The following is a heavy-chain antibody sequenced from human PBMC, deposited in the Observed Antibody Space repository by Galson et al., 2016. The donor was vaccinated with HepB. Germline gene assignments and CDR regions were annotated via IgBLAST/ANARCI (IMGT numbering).Heavy chain of an antibody. D-gene: IGHD3-10*01. Sequence: SVKVSCKASGGTFSSYAITWVRQAPGQGLEWMGGIIPIFGTANYAQKFQGRITITADKSTSIAYMELSSLRFEDTAVYYCARDSGSSSFVYWGQGTLVTVSS. CDR1: GGTFSSYA. J-gene: IGHJ4*02. V-gene: IGHV1-69*06. CDR3: ARDSGSSSFVY. CDR2: IIPIFGTA.